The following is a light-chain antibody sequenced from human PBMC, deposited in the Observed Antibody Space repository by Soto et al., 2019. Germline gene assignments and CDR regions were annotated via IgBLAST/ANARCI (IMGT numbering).Light chain of an antibody. J-gene: IGKJ1*01. CDR3: QQYKSSWA. Sequence: DIQMTQSPSTLSASVGDRVTIACRASQSISSWLAWYQQKPGKAPELLIYDASSLESGVPSRFSGSGSGTEFTLTISSLQADDFATYFLQQYKSSWAFGQGTKVEIK. V-gene: IGKV1-5*01. CDR1: QSISSW. CDR2: DAS.